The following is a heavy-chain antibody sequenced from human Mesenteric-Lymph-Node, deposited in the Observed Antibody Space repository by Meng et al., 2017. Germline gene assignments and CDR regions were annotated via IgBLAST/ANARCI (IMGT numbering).Heavy chain of an antibody. CDR2: IYSGGST. J-gene: IGHJ5*02. Sequence: GGSLRLSCAASTLTFSRYWMSWVRQAPGKGLEWVSVIYSGGSTYYADSVKGRFTISRDNSKNTLYLQMNSLRAEDTAVYYCARDRSYCSGGSCYPKENWFDPWGQGTLVTVSS. V-gene: IGHV3-66*02. CDR1: TLTFSRYW. D-gene: IGHD2-15*01. CDR3: ARDRSYCSGGSCYPKENWFDP.